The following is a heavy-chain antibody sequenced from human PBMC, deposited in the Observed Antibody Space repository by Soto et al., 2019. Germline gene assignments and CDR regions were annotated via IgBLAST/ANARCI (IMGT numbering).Heavy chain of an antibody. Sequence: SLRLSCTAAGFPFSRSAMHWVRQAPGKGLEWVAVISYDGSNKYYADSVKGRFTISRDNSKNTLYLQMNSLRAEDTAVYYCARDAVDYDFWNGYYRHLDYWGQATLVTVS. CDR3: ARDAVDYDFWNGYYRHLDY. V-gene: IGHV3-30-3*01. J-gene: IGHJ4*02. D-gene: IGHD3-3*01. CDR1: GFPFSRSA. CDR2: ISYDGSNK.